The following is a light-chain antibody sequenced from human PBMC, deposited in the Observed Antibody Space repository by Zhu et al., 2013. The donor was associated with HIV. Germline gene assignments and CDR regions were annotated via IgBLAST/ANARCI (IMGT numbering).Light chain of an antibody. CDR2: KVS. Sequence: AVMTQSPFSLSVTLGQPATISCTSSHSLVYNDRIIYLDWFHQRPGQSPRRLIHKVSNRDSGVPDRFSGSGSGIDFTLNISWVEAEDVGLYYCMQGTHWPYTFGQGTNLEI. V-gene: IGKV2-30*01. CDR3: MQGTHWPYT. CDR1: HSLVYNDRIIY. J-gene: IGKJ2*01.